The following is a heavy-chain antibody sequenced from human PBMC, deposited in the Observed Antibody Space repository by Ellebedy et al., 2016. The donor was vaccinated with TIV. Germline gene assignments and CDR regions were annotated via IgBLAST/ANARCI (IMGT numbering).Heavy chain of an antibody. J-gene: IGHJ6*02. CDR1: GYPFSGYF. D-gene: IGHD3-10*01. CDR3: ERDGGGMDV. Sequence: AASVKVSCKASGYPFSGYFIHWVRQAPGQGLEWMGWIKPRTGDTEYGQRFQGRVTMTRDTSISTAYMELTRVTSDDTAVYYCERDGGGMDVWGQGTTVIVSS. V-gene: IGHV1-2*02. CDR2: IKPRTGDT.